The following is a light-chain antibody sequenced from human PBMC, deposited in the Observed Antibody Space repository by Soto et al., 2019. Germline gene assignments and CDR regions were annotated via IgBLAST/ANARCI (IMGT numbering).Light chain of an antibody. CDR1: QSVSSN. Sequence: ELVITQSPATLSVSPGERATLSCRASQSVSSNLAWYQQKPGQAPRLLIYGASTRATGIPARFSGSGSGTEFTLTISSLQSEDFAVYYCQQYNNWPRTFGQGTKVAIK. J-gene: IGKJ1*01. V-gene: IGKV3-15*01. CDR3: QQYNNWPRT. CDR2: GAS.